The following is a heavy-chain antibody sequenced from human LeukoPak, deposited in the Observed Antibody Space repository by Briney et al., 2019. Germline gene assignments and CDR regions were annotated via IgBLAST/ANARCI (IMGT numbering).Heavy chain of an antibody. J-gene: IGHJ4*02. Sequence: SETLSLTCAVYGGSFSGYYWSWIRQPPGKGLEWIGEINHSGSTNYNPSLKSRVTISVDTSKNQFSLKLSSVTAADTAVYYCAGGRSGWSILEDYWGQGTLVTVSS. CDR2: INHSGST. CDR3: AGGRSGWSILEDY. D-gene: IGHD6-19*01. CDR1: GGSFSGYY. V-gene: IGHV4-34*01.